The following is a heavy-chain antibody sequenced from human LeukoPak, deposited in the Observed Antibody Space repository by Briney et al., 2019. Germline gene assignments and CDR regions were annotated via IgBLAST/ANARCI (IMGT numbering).Heavy chain of an antibody. CDR1: GFTFSSYS. Sequence: GGSLRLSCAASGFTFSSYSMNWVRQAPGKGLEWVSYISSSSSTIYYADSVKGRFTISRDNAKNSLYLQMNSLRAEDTAVYYCARAVVPAAIGLGYFDYWGRGTLVTVSS. J-gene: IGHJ4*02. CDR2: ISSSSSTI. CDR3: ARAVVPAAIGLGYFDY. D-gene: IGHD2-2*01. V-gene: IGHV3-48*04.